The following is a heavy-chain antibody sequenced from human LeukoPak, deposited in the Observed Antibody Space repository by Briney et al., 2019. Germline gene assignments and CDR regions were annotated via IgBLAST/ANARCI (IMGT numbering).Heavy chain of an antibody. V-gene: IGHV4-39*02. CDR1: GASISSNVHY. CDR3: ARLASYGFIDY. Sequence: SETLSLTCTVSGASISSNVHYWGWIRQPPGKGLEWVGSIYHSGTTYYNTSLQSRVTISVDTSMSHFPLRLSSVTAADTAVSFCARLASYGFIDYGGQGTLVTVSS. D-gene: IGHD5-18*01. CDR2: IYHSGTT. J-gene: IGHJ4*02.